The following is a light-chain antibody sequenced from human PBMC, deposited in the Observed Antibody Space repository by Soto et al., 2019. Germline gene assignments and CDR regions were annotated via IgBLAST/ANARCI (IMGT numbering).Light chain of an antibody. V-gene: IGLV2-14*01. CDR2: HVS. CDR3: NSFTSSSTYV. J-gene: IGLJ1*01. CDR1: SSDVGGYKY. Sequence: QSALTQPASVSGSPGQSITISCTGTSSDVGGYKYVSWYQQHPGKAPKLMIYHVSNRPSGVSNRFSGSQSGNTASLTISGLQAEDEADYYCNSFTSSSTYVFGTGTKLTVL.